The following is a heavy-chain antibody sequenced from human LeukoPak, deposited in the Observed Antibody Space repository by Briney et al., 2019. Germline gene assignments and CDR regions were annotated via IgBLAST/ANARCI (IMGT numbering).Heavy chain of an antibody. J-gene: IGHJ6*02. D-gene: IGHD7-27*01. CDR1: GFTVSSNY. CDR3: ATGKLGSYYYYGMDV. V-gene: IGHV3-53*01. CDR2: IYSGGST. Sequence: TGGSLRLSCAASGFTVSSNYMSWVRQAPGKGLEWVSVIYSGGSTYYADSVKGRFTISRDNSKNTLYLQMNSPRAEDTAVYYCATGKLGSYYYYGMDVWGQGTTVTVSS.